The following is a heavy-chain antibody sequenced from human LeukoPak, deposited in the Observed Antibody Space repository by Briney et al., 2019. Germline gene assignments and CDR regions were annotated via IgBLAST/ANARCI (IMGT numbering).Heavy chain of an antibody. CDR1: GGPISTYY. CDR3: ARSGTGLDFDS. J-gene: IGHJ4*02. Sequence: SETLSLTCTVSGGPISTYYWTWIRQPPGKGLEWIGYIYYAGSTNYNPSLKSRVTISIDTSENQFSLKLTSVTAADTAVYYCARSGTGLDFDSWGQGTLVTVSS. CDR2: IYYAGST. D-gene: IGHD6-25*01. V-gene: IGHV4-59*01.